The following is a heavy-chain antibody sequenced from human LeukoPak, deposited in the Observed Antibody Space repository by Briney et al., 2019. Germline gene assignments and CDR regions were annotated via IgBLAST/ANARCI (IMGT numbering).Heavy chain of an antibody. CDR2: ISYDGSNK. Sequence: PGRSLRLSCAASGFTFSSYAMHWVRQAPGKGLEWGSVISYDGSNKYYADSVKDRFTISRHNSKNTLYQQMNSLRAEDTAVYYCARGEAKGHYYASSGYWGQGTLVTVSS. D-gene: IGHD3-22*01. V-gene: IGHV3-30-3*01. CDR3: ARGEAKGHYYASSGY. J-gene: IGHJ4*02. CDR1: GFTFSSYA.